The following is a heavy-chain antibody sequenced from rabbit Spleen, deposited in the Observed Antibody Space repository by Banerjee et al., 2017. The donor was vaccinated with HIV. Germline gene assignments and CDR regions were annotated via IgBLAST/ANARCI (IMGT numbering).Heavy chain of an antibody. CDR3: ARDTGSSFSSYGMDL. J-gene: IGHJ6*01. CDR1: GVSFSDREV. D-gene: IGHD8-1*01. V-gene: IGHV1S45*01. CDR2: IAGSSRGFT. Sequence: QEQLVETGGGLDKPVGALTLTCKASGVSFSDREVVRRVRQGPGKGLEWISCIAGSSRGFTYSATWAKGRFTISKTSSTTVTLQMTSLTVADTATYFCARDTGSSFSSYGMDLWCQGTLVTVS.